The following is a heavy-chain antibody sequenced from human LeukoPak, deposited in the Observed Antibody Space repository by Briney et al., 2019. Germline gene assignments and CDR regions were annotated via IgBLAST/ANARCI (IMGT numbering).Heavy chain of an antibody. CDR1: GFTFSSYE. CDR2: IGGSGTRT. Sequence: GGSLGLSCAASGFTFSSYEMNWVRQAPGKGLEWVSGIGGSGTRTYYADSVKGRFTISRDNSKNTLYLQMNSLRDEDTAVYYCAKDSHWILFDDWGQGTLVTVSS. V-gene: IGHV3-23*01. J-gene: IGHJ4*02. CDR3: AKDSHWILFDD. D-gene: IGHD2-2*03.